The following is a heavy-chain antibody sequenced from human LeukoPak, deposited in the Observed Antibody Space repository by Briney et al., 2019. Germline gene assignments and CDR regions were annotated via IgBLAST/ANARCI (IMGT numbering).Heavy chain of an antibody. CDR1: GFTFSSYA. J-gene: IGHJ4*02. CDR3: VKASRPYGSGRYYFDY. Sequence: SGGSLRLSCSASGFTFSSYAMHWVRQVPGKGLEYVSAISSNGGSTYYADSVKGRFTISRDNSKNTLYLQMSSLRAEDTAVYYCVKASRPYGSGRYYFDYWGQGTLVTVSS. D-gene: IGHD3-10*01. CDR2: ISSNGGST. V-gene: IGHV3-64D*06.